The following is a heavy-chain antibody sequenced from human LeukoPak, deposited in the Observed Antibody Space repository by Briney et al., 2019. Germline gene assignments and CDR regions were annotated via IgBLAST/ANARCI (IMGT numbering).Heavy chain of an antibody. CDR2: ISGSGGST. Sequence: PGGSLRLSCAASGFTSDDYGMSWVRQAPGKGLEWVSAISGSGGSTYYADSVKGRFTISRDNSKNTLYLQMNSLRAEDTAVYYCAKDPDYGGNLFDYWGQGTLVTVSS. CDR3: AKDPDYGGNLFDY. CDR1: GFTSDDYG. J-gene: IGHJ4*02. D-gene: IGHD4-23*01. V-gene: IGHV3-23*01.